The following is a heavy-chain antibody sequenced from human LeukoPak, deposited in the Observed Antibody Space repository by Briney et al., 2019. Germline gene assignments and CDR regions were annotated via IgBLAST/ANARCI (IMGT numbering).Heavy chain of an antibody. CDR3: AREDSSGYYAY. Sequence: SETPSLTCTVSGGSISSYYWSWIRQPPGKGLEWIGYIYYSGSTNYNPSLKSRVTISVDTSKNQFSLKLSSATAADTAVYYCAREDSSGYYAYWGQGTLVTVSS. J-gene: IGHJ4*02. D-gene: IGHD3-22*01. CDR1: GGSISSYY. CDR2: IYYSGST. V-gene: IGHV4-59*01.